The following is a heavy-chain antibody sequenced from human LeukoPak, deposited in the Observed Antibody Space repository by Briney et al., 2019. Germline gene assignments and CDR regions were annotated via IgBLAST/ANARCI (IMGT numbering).Heavy chain of an antibody. V-gene: IGHV3-7*01. J-gene: IGHJ3*02. CDR3: ARDICGGDRYHAFDI. CDR2: IKQDGSEK. D-gene: IGHD2-21*02. Sequence: GGSLRLSCAASGFTFSSYWMSWVRQAPGKGLEWVANIKQDGSEKYYVDSVKGRFTISRDNAKNSLYLQMNSLRAEDTAVYYCARDICGGDRYHAFDIWGQGTMVTVSS. CDR1: GFTFSSYW.